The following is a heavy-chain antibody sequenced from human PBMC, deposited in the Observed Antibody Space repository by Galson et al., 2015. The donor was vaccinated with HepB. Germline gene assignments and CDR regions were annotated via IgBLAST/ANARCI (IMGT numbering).Heavy chain of an antibody. D-gene: IGHD2-2*01. J-gene: IGHJ1*01. V-gene: IGHV1-69*04. Sequence: SVKVSCKASGGTFSSYAISWARQAPGQGLEWMGRIIPILGIANYAQKFQGRVTITADKSTSTAYMELSSLRSEDTAVYYCAAELGYCSSTSCFEYFQHWGQGTLVTVSS. CDR1: GGTFSSYA. CDR2: IIPILGIA. CDR3: AAELGYCSSTSCFEYFQH.